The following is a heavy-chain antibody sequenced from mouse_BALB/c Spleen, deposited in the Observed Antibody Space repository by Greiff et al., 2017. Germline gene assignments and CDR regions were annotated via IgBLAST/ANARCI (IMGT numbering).Heavy chain of an antibody. CDR1: GFTFSSFG. CDR2: ISSGSSTI. V-gene: IGHV5-17*02. Sequence: EVKLVESGGGLVQPGGSRKLSCAASGFTFSSFGMHWVRQAPEKGLEWVAYISSGSSTIYYADTVKGRFTISRDNPKNTLFLQMTSLRSEDTAMYYCARSGPVWLRTYAMDYWGEGTTLTVSS. D-gene: IGHD2-2*01. CDR3: ARSGPVWLRTYAMDY. J-gene: IGHJ2*01.